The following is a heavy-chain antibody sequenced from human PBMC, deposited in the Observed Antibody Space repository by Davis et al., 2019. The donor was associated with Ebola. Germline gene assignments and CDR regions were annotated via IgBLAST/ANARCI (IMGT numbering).Heavy chain of an antibody. J-gene: IGHJ3*02. CDR3: ANYGSGSRWAFDI. CDR2: IYTSGST. Sequence: PSETLSLTCAVYGGSFSGYYWSWIRQPAGKGLEWIGRIYTSGSTNYNPSLKSRVTMSVDTSKNQFSLKLSSVTAADTAVYYCANYGSGSRWAFDIWGQGTMVTVSS. CDR1: GGSFSGYY. D-gene: IGHD3-10*01. V-gene: IGHV4-59*10.